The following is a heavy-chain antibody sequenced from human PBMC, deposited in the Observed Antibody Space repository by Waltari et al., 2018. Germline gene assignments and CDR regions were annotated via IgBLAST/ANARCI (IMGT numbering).Heavy chain of an antibody. CDR3: ARVRDYDFWSGYSKGWFDP. D-gene: IGHD3-3*01. CDR2: IYYSGST. CDR1: GGSISSSSYY. J-gene: IGHJ5*02. V-gene: IGHV4-39*07. Sequence: QLQLQESGPGLVKPSETLSLTCTVSGGSISSSSYYWGWIRQPPGKGLEWIGSIYYSGSTYYNPSLKSRVTISVDTSKNQFSLKLSSVTAADTAVYYCARVRDYDFWSGYSKGWFDPWGQGTLVTVSS.